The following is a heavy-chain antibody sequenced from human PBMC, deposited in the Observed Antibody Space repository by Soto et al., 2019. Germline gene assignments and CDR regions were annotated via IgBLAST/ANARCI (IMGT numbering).Heavy chain of an antibody. Sequence: PSETLSLTCTVSGGSVSSGSYYWSWIRQPPGKGLEWIGYIYYSGSTNYNPSLKNRVTISVDTSKNQFSLKLSSVTAADTAVYYCAREGKGWLAEPRNGMDVWGQGTTVTVSS. CDR3: AREGKGWLAEPRNGMDV. CDR2: IYYSGST. J-gene: IGHJ6*02. CDR1: GGSVSSGSYY. D-gene: IGHD6-19*01. V-gene: IGHV4-61*01.